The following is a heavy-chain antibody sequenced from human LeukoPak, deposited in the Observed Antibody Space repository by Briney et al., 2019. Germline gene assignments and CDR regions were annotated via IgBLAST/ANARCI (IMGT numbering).Heavy chain of an antibody. CDR3: TTGQLVLPSHEYYFDY. CDR1: GLTFSSSW. CDR2: INPEGSEK. D-gene: IGHD6-13*01. Sequence: GGSLRLSCAVSGLTFSSSWVDWVRQAPGKGLEWVASINPEGSEKYSADSVKGRFTISRDNAKNSLYLQMDSLRAEDTAVYYCTTGQLVLPSHEYYFDYWGQGTLVTVSS. V-gene: IGHV3-7*03. J-gene: IGHJ4*02.